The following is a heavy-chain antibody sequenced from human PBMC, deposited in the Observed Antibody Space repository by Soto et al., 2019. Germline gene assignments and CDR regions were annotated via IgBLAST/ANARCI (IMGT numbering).Heavy chain of an antibody. CDR3: ASGGSSSDDGRDA. V-gene: IGHV3-48*01. CDR1: GFSFSTYS. Sequence: VQLVESGGGLVQPGGSLRLSCAASGFSFSTYSMNWVRQAPGKGLEWVAYISSGGYNIYYVDSVKGRFTISRDNAKNSLCMQTNCLTGEDTAVYYSASGGSSSDDGRDAWGRETTVTV. J-gene: IGHJ6*04. D-gene: IGHD6-6*01. CDR2: ISSGGYNI.